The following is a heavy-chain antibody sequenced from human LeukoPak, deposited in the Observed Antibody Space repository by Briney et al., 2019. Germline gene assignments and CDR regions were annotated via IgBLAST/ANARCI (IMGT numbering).Heavy chain of an antibody. Sequence: QTGGSLRLSCAASGFTFNNYAMSWVRQAPGEGLEWVANINQDGSEEYYVDSVKGRFTISRDNAKNSLYLQMNSLRANDTAIYYCEADPGDYWGQGTLVTVSS. J-gene: IGHJ4*02. V-gene: IGHV3-7*01. CDR2: INQDGSEE. CDR3: EADPGDY. D-gene: IGHD2-15*01. CDR1: GFTFNNYA.